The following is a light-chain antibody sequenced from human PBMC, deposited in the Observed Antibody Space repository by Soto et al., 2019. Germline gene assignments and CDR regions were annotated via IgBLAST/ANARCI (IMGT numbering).Light chain of an antibody. CDR3: QKGNSFPFT. Sequence: DIQMTQSPSSVSASVGDRVSITCRASQGISNWLAWYQQKPGRTPKLLIYAASSLQSGVSSRFSGSGSGTDFTLTISSLQPEDFATYYCQKGNSFPFTFGPGTKVDIK. J-gene: IGKJ3*01. V-gene: IGKV1D-12*01. CDR1: QGISNW. CDR2: AAS.